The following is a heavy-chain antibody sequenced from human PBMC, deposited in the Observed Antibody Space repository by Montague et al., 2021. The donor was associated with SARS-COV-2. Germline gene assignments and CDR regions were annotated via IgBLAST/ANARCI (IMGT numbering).Heavy chain of an antibody. D-gene: IGHD2-2*01. CDR3: TREGYQVLWSDYYYYSMDV. CDR2: INHSGST. J-gene: IGHJ6*02. V-gene: IGHV4-34*01. CDR1: GGSFSGYY. Sequence: SETLSLTCAVYGGSFSGYYWSWIRQPPGKGLEWIGEINHSGSTNXNPSLKSRVTISVDTSKNQFSLKLSSVTAADTAVYYCTREGYQVLWSDYYYYSMDVWGQGTTVTVSS.